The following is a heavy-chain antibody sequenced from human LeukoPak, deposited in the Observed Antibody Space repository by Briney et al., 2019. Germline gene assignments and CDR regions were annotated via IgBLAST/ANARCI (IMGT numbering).Heavy chain of an antibody. Sequence: GGSLRLSCAASGFTFSSNSMNWVRQAPGKGLEWVSVVSGSGSSTYYADSVKGRFTISRDNSKNTLYLQMNSLRAEDTAVYFCAKAQRTIRQYFYDGMDVWGQGATVTVSS. CDR3: AKAQRTIRQYFYDGMDV. J-gene: IGHJ6*02. V-gene: IGHV3-23*01. CDR1: GFTFSSNS. CDR2: VSGSGSST. D-gene: IGHD3-9*01.